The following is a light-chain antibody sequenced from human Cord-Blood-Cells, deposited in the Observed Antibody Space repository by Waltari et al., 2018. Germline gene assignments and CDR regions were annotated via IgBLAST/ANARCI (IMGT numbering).Light chain of an antibody. J-gene: IGKJ4*01. V-gene: IGKV3-20*01. CDR3: QQYGSSL. CDR2: GAS. Sequence: EIVLTQSPATLSLSQGERATLSCRASQSVSSSYLAWYQQKPGQAPRLLIYGASSRATGIPDRFSGSGSGTDFTLTISRLEPEDFAVYYCQQYGSSLFGGGTKVEIK. CDR1: QSVSSSY.